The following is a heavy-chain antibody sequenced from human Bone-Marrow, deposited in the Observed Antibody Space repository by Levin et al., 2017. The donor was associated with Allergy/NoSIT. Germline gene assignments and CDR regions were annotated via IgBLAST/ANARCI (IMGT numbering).Heavy chain of an antibody. CDR3: ARADLNYDILTGYSDYMDV. CDR1: GFTFSSYA. V-gene: IGHV3-30-3*01. D-gene: IGHD3-9*01. J-gene: IGHJ6*03. Sequence: GGSLRLSCAASGFTFSSYAMHWVRQAPGKGLEWVAVISYDGSNKYYADSVKGRFTISRDNSKNTLYLQMNSLRAEDTAVYYCARADLNYDILTGYSDYMDVWGKGTTVTVSS. CDR2: ISYDGSNK.